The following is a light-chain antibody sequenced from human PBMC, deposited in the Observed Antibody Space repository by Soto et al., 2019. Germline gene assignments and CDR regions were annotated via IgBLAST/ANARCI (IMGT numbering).Light chain of an antibody. CDR3: SSYTSSSTVV. CDR1: SSDVGGYNY. J-gene: IGLJ2*01. V-gene: IGLV2-14*01. CDR2: DVC. Sequence: QSALTQPAAVSESPGQSITISCTGTSSDVGGYNYVSCYQQHPGKAPKLMIYDVCNRPSGVSNRFSGSKSGNTASLTISGLQAEDEAVYYCSSYTSSSTVVFGGGTKLTVL.